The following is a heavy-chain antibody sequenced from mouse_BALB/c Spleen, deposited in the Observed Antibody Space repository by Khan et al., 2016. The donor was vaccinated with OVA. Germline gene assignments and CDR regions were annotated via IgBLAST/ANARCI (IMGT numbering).Heavy chain of an antibody. V-gene: IGHV1S136*01. Sequence: VQLQQPGPELVKPGASVKMPCEASGYTFTSYVIHWVKQKPGQGLEWIGYIYTFNDDTKYNEKFKGKATLTSDTSSSTAYMELRSLTSEDSAVYSCAKNYRYDVYFDYWGQGTTLTVSS. CDR1: GYTFTSYV. CDR3: AKNYRYDVYFDY. D-gene: IGHD2-14*01. J-gene: IGHJ2*01. CDR2: IYTFNDDT.